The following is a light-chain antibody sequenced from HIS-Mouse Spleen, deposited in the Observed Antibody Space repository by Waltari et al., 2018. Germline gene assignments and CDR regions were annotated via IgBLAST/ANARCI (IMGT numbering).Light chain of an antibody. CDR3: SSYTSSSTWV. J-gene: IGLJ3*02. CDR2: DVS. CDR1: TSDVGGYYY. V-gene: IGLV2-14*03. Sequence: QPALTQPASVAASPGQSISISCTGTTSDVGGYYYVSGYQQHPGKAPKLMIYDVSNRPSGVSNRFSGSKSGNTASLTISGLQAEDEADYYCSSYTSSSTWVFGGGTKLTVL.